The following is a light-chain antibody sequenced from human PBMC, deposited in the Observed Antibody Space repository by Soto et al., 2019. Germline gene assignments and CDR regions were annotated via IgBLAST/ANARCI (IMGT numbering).Light chain of an antibody. CDR1: QDIRND. J-gene: IGKJ2*01. Sequence: DIQMTQSPSSLSASVGDRVTITCRASQDIRNDFGWYQYKPGKAPKRLIYAASSLQSGVPSRFRGSGSGTEFTLTISSLQPEDFATYYCLQHNSYPHTFGQGTKLEIQ. V-gene: IGKV1-17*01. CDR2: AAS. CDR3: LQHNSYPHT.